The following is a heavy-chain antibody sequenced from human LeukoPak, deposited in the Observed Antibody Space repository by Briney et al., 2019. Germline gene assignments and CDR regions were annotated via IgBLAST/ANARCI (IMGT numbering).Heavy chain of an antibody. J-gene: IGHJ4*02. V-gene: IGHV3-23*01. CDR2: ITDRGGIT. D-gene: IGHD3-16*01. Sequence: GGSLRLSCAASGFTFSNYPMSWVRQAPGKGLEWVSTITDRGGITYYADSVKGRFTISRDNAKNSLHLQMNSLRAEDTAVYYCMSYAGRSDDYWGQGTLVTVSS. CDR3: MSYAGRSDDY. CDR1: GFTFSNYP.